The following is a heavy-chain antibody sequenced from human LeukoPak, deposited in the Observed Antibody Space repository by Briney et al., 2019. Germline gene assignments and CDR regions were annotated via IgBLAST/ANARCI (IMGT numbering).Heavy chain of an antibody. Sequence: GSLRLSCAASGFTVSSNYMSWVRQAPGKGLEWVSVIYSGGSTYYADSVKGRFTISRDNSKNTLYLQMNSLRAEDTAVYYCARDAAGRDGYNYFDYWGQGTLVTVSS. CDR2: IYSGGST. CDR1: GFTVSSNY. J-gene: IGHJ4*02. CDR3: ARDAAGRDGYNYFDY. D-gene: IGHD5-24*01. V-gene: IGHV3-53*01.